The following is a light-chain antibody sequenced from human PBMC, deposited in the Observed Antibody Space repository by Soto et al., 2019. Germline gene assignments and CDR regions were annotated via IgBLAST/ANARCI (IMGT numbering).Light chain of an antibody. CDR1: QSLLHSNGYNY. V-gene: IGKV2-28*01. Sequence: DTVVSQSPLSLPVSPGEPASISCRSRQSLLHSNGYNYLEWYVQKPGQSPQLLVYLGSTRASGVPDRFSGSGSGTDFTLKISRVEAEDVGVYYCMQSLQAPPFTFGQGTKLEI. CDR2: LGS. J-gene: IGKJ2*01. CDR3: MQSLQAPPFT.